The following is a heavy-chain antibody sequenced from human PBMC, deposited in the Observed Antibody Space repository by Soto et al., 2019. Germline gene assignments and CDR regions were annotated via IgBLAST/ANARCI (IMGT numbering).Heavy chain of an antibody. D-gene: IGHD1-1*01. J-gene: IGHJ4*02. V-gene: IGHV4-59*01. Sequence: SETLSLTCNVSGGSMSGYYWSWIRQTPGKGLEWIGYIYNTGTTNYNPSLKSRVTISIDTSKNQFSLKVSSVTAADTAVYYCARGLPTATTPYDSWGQGTLVTVSS. CDR2: IYNTGTT. CDR3: ARGLPTATTPYDS. CDR1: GGSMSGYY.